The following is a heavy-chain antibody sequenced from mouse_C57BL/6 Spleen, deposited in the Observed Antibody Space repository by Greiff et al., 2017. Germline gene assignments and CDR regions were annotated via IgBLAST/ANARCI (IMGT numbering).Heavy chain of an antibody. V-gene: IGHV1-4*01. CDR1: GYTFTSYT. Sequence: QVQLKQSGAELARPGASVKMSCKASGYTFTSYTMHWVKQRPGQGLEWIGYINPSSGYTKYNQKFKDKATLTADKSSSTAYMQLSSLTSEDSAVYYCARDGYDNAMDYWGQGTSVTVSS. CDR2: INPSSGYT. J-gene: IGHJ4*01. D-gene: IGHD2-2*01. CDR3: ARDGYDNAMDY.